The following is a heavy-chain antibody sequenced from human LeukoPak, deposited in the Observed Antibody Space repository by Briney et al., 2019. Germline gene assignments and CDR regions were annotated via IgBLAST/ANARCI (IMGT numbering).Heavy chain of an antibody. J-gene: IGHJ4*02. CDR2: INWNGGST. Sequence: GGSLRLSCAASGFTFDDYGMSWVRQAPGKGLEWVSGINWNGGSTGYADSVKGRFTISRDNAKNSLYLQMNSLRAEDTAVYYCAKAYGDYAGRYFDYWGQGTLVTVSS. CDR3: AKAYGDYAGRYFDY. V-gene: IGHV3-20*04. D-gene: IGHD4-17*01. CDR1: GFTFDDYG.